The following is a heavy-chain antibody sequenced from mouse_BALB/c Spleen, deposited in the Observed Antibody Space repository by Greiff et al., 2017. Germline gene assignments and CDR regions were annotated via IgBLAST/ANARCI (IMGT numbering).Heavy chain of an antibody. CDR2: ISTYYGNT. D-gene: IGHD1-1*01. CDR3: ARRGLTEDYAMDY. Sequence: VKLQESGPELVRPGVSVKISCKGSGYTFTDYAMHWVKQSHAKSLEWIGVISTYYGNTNYNQKFKGKATMTVDKSSSTAYMELARLTSEDSAIYYCARRGLTEDYAMDYWGQGTSVTVSS. V-gene: IGHV1-67*01. CDR1: GYTFTDYA. J-gene: IGHJ4*01.